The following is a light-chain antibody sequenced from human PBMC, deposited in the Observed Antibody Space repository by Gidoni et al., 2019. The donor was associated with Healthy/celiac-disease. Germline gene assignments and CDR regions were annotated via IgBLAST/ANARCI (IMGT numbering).Light chain of an antibody. CDR2: GAS. J-gene: IGKJ1*01. Sequence: EIVLTQSQGTLSLSPGERATLSCSASQSVSSSYLAWYQQKPGQAPRLLIYGASSRSTCIPDWFSGCLSGTDFSLTISRLEPEDFAVYYCQQYGSSPVTFGQGTKVEIK. CDR1: QSVSSSY. CDR3: QQYGSSPVT. V-gene: IGKV3-20*01.